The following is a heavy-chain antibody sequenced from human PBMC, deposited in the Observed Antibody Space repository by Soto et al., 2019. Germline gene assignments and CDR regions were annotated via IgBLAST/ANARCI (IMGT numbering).Heavy chain of an antibody. CDR2: ISGGSSVT. Sequence: GGSLRLSCTASGFTFSDYAMTWVRQAPGKGLEWVSTISGGSSVTYYGDSVKGRFTISRDNAKRTLFLQLNRLSAEDTATYYCAKVLSKNYYYPFDFWGQGTQLTV. CDR3: AKVLSKNYYYPFDF. V-gene: IGHV3-23*01. D-gene: IGHD3-10*01. CDR1: GFTFSDYA. J-gene: IGHJ4*02.